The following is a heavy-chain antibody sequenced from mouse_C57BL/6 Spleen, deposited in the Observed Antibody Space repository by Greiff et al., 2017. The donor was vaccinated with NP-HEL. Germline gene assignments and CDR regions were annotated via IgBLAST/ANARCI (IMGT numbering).Heavy chain of an antibody. CDR2: IDPSDSYT. CDR1: GYTFTSYW. D-gene: IGHD2-10*01. Sequence: VQLQQPGAELVMPGASVKLSCKASGYTFTSYWMHWVKQRPGQGLEWIGEIDPSDSYTNYNQKFKGKSTLTVDKSSSTAYMQLSSLTSEDSAVYYCARVLLSMDYWGQGTSVTVSS. V-gene: IGHV1-69*01. CDR3: ARVLLSMDY. J-gene: IGHJ4*01.